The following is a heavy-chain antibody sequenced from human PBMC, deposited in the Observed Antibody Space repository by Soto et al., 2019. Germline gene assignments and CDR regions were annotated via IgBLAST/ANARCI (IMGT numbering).Heavy chain of an antibody. V-gene: IGHV4-59*01. CDR1: GGSISSYY. J-gene: IGHJ6*02. D-gene: IGHD6-19*01. CDR3: ARDHPDIAVAGSLYYYYYGMDV. Sequence: SETLSLTCTVAGGSISSYYWSWIRQPPGKGLEWIGYIYYSGSTNYNPSLKSRVTISVDTSKNQFSLKLSSVTAADTAVYYCARDHPDIAVAGSLYYYYYGMDVWGQGTTVTSP. CDR2: IYYSGST.